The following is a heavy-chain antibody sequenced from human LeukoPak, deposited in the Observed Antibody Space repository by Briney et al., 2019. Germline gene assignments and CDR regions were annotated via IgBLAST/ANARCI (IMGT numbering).Heavy chain of an antibody. Sequence: GGSLRLSCAASGFTFNNYAMNWVRQTPGGRLEWVSFIGISSGPLLYADSVKGRFTISRDNAKASVYLQMNRLRAEDTAVYYCARAKGYTSSYSFDYWGQGILVTVST. D-gene: IGHD3-10*01. CDR2: IGISSGPL. J-gene: IGHJ4*02. CDR1: GFTFNNYA. CDR3: ARAKGYTSSYSFDY. V-gene: IGHV3-48*04.